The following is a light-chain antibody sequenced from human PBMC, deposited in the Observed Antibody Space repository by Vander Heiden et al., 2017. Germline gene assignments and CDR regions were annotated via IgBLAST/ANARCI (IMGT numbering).Light chain of an antibody. J-gene: IGKJ4*01. CDR2: AAS. CDR3: QQDYSTPLT. CDR1: QSISSY. Sequence: DIQMTQSPSSLSASVGDRVTITSRASQSISSYLNWYQQKPGKAPKLLIYAASSLQSGVPSRFSGSGSGTDFTLTSSSLQPEDFATYYCQQDYSTPLTFGEGTKVEIK. V-gene: IGKV1-39*01.